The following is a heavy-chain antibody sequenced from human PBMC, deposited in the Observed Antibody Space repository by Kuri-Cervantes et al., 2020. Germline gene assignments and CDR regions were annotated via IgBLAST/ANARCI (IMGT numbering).Heavy chain of an antibody. CDR2: ISSSGSTI. V-gene: IGHV3-11*04. D-gene: IGHD3-10*01. CDR1: GFTFSDYY. Sequence: GESLKISCAASGFTFSDYYMSWIRQAPGKGLEWVSYISSSGSTIYYADSVKGRFTISRDNAKNSLYLQMNSLRDEDTAVYYCARGMVLLWFGELTGNWFDPWGQGTLVTVSS. J-gene: IGHJ5*02. CDR3: ARGMVLLWFGELTGNWFDP.